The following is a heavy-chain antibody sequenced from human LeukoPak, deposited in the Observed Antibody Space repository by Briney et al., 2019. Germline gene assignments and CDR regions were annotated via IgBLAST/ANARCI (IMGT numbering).Heavy chain of an antibody. CDR3: AKDGQVGAIGYFDY. D-gene: IGHD1-26*01. V-gene: IGHV3-33*06. CDR1: GFIFSTYG. Sequence: GGSLRLSCVASGFIFSTYGMHWVRQAPGKGLEWVAVVWSGGNNKYYSDSVKGRFTISRDNSKNTLYLEMNSLRAEDTAVHYCAKDGQVGAIGYFDYRGQGTLVTVSS. CDR2: VWSGGNNK. J-gene: IGHJ4*02.